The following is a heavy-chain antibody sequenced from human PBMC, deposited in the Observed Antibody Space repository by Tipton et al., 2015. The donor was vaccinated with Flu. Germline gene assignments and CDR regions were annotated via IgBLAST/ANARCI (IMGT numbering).Heavy chain of an antibody. Sequence: TLSLTCTVSGGSVSSGSYYWSWIRQPPGKGLEWIGYIYYTGSTKYNPSLKSRVTMSVDTSKNQFSLNLSSVTAADTAVYYCARMGYWRGGSCYWDYWGQGTLVTVSS. CDR2: IYYTGST. J-gene: IGHJ4*02. D-gene: IGHD2-15*01. CDR1: GGSVSSGSYY. V-gene: IGHV4-61*01. CDR3: ARMGYWRGGSCYWDY.